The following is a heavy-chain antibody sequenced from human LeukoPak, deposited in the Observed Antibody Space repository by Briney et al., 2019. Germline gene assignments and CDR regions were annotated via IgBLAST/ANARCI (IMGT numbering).Heavy chain of an antibody. CDR2: IIPILGIA. CDR3: ASSRCSGGSCYSWFDP. CDR1: GGTFSSYA. J-gene: IGHJ5*02. V-gene: IGHV1-69*04. D-gene: IGHD2-15*01. Sequence: ASVKVSCKASGGTFSSYAISWVRQAPGQGLEWMGRIIPILGIANYAQKFQGRVTITADKSTSTAYMELSSLRSEDTAVYYCASSRCSGGSCYSWFDPWGQGTLVTVSS.